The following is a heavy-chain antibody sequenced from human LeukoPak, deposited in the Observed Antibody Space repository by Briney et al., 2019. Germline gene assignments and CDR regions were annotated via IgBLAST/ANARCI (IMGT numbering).Heavy chain of an antibody. D-gene: IGHD6-13*01. J-gene: IGHJ4*02. V-gene: IGHV3-23*01. CDR1: GFTFSSYG. Sequence: GGTLRLSCAASGFTFSSYGMSWVRQAPGKGLEWVSAISGSGGSTYYADSVKGRFTISRDNSKNTLYLQMNSLRSEDTAVYYCAREYSRQRGVDYWGQGTLVTVSS. CDR2: ISGSGGST. CDR3: AREYSRQRGVDY.